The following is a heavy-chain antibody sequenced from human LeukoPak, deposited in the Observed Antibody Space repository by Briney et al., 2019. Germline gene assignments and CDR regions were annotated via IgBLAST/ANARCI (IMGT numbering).Heavy chain of an antibody. Sequence: ASVKVSCKTSGYTFTSYGITWVRQAAGQGLEWMGWIYPNSDTTVSAQKFQGRLTLTRNTSTSTAYMELSSLTSDNTAVYYCVRSVAGQGYWGQGTLVTVSS. CDR2: IYPNSDTT. J-gene: IGHJ4*02. D-gene: IGHD6-19*01. CDR3: VRSVAGQGY. V-gene: IGHV1-8*02. CDR1: GYTFTSYG.